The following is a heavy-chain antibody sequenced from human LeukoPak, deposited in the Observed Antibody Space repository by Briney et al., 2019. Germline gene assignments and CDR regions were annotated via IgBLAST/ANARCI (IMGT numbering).Heavy chain of an antibody. V-gene: IGHV4-59*01. Sequence: KPSETLSLTCTVSGGSISSYYWSWTRQPPGKGLEWIGYIYYSGSTNYNPSFKSRVTISVDTSKNQFSLKLSSVTAADTAVYYCAHTHYCSSTSCRPFDAFDIWGQGTMVTVSS. CDR2: IYYSGST. CDR3: AHTHYCSSTSCRPFDAFDI. CDR1: GGSISSYY. J-gene: IGHJ3*02. D-gene: IGHD2-2*01.